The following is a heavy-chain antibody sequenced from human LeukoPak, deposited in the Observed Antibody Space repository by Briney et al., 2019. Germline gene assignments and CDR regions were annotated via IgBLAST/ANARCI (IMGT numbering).Heavy chain of an antibody. J-gene: IGHJ5*02. CDR3: AKGDRAAGGPYLFNWFDP. CDR2: ISGGGSST. CDR1: GFTFSSYS. V-gene: IGHV3-23*01. Sequence: PGRSLRLSCAASGFTFSSYSISWVRQAPGNGLEWVSRISGGGSSTYYRDSVKGRLTISRDNSKKTMYLQMNSLRADDTAVYYCAKGDRAAGGPYLFNWFDPWGQGTLVTVSS. D-gene: IGHD6-13*01.